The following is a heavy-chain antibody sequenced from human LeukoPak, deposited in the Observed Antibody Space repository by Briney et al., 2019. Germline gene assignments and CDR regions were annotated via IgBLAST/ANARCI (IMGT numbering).Heavy chain of an antibody. CDR1: GGSFSGYY. D-gene: IGHD6-19*01. Sequence: PETLSLTCAVYGGSFSGYYWSWIRQPPGKGLEWIGEINHSGSTNYNPSLKSRVTISVDTSKNQFSLKLSSVTAADTAVYYCAGGIAVADDPHYYYYYGMDVWGQGTTVTVSS. J-gene: IGHJ6*02. CDR2: INHSGST. CDR3: AGGIAVADDPHYYYYYGMDV. V-gene: IGHV4-34*01.